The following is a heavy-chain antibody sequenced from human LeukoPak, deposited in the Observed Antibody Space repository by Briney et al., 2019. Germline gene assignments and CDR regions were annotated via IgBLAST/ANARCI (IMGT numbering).Heavy chain of an antibody. D-gene: IGHD1-26*01. CDR2: IWYDGSNK. J-gene: IGHJ4*02. CDR1: GFTFSSYG. Sequence: PGRSLILSCAASGFTFSSYGMHWVRQAPGKGLEWVAVIWYDGSNKYYADSVKGRFTISRDNSKNTLYLQMNSLRAEDTAVYYCARDSGSYADPDYWGQGTLVTVSS. CDR3: ARDSGSYADPDY. V-gene: IGHV3-33*01.